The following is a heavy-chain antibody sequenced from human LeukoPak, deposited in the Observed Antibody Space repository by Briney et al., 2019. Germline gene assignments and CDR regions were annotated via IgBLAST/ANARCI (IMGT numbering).Heavy chain of an antibody. D-gene: IGHD6-19*01. CDR1: GFTFSSYG. J-gene: IGHJ4*02. Sequence: GGSLRLSCAASGFTFSSYGMHWVRQAPGKGLEWVAVIWYDGSNKYYADSVKGRFTISRDNSKNTLYLQMNSLRAEDTAVYYCARTRGGWYFDSWGQGTLVTVSS. V-gene: IGHV3-33*01. CDR3: ARTRGGWYFDS. CDR2: IWYDGSNK.